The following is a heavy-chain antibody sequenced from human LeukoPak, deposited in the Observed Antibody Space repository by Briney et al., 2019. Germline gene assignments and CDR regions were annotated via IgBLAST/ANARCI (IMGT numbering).Heavy chain of an antibody. CDR3: ARGPYDGNGYYFY. CDR1: GGSISSYY. Sequence: SETLSLTCTVSGGSISSYYWSWIRQPPGKGLEGIGYMYYSGSTNYNPSRKSRVTISVDTSKNQFSLKMSSVTAADTAVYYCARGPYDGNGYYFYWGQGTLVTVSS. D-gene: IGHD3-22*01. J-gene: IGHJ4*02. V-gene: IGHV4-59*01. CDR2: MYYSGST.